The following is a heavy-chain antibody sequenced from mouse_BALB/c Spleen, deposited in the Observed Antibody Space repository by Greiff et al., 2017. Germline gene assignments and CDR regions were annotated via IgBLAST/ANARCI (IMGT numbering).Heavy chain of an antibody. D-gene: IGHD2-14*01. CDR2: ISNGGGST. CDR3: ARPGRYDGWFAY. CDR1: GFTFSSYT. V-gene: IGHV5-12-2*01. J-gene: IGHJ3*01. Sequence: EVKLVESGGGLVQPGGSLKLSCAASGFTFSSYTMSWVRQTPEKRLEWVAYISNGGGSTYYPDTVKGRFTISRDNAKNTLYLQMSSLKSEDTAMYYCARPGRYDGWFAYWGQGTLVTVSA.